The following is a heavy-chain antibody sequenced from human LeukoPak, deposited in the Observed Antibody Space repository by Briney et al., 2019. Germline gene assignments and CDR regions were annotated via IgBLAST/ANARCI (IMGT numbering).Heavy chain of an antibody. Sequence: GGSLRLSCAASGFTFTMFGMNWVRQAPGKGLEWVSYIDARSGIVYYADSVQGRFTISRDDAKDSVFLQMNSLKVEDTAVYYCARINSGYGTGWYGGDGYWGQGTLVTVSS. CDR1: GFTFTMFG. V-gene: IGHV3-48*01. CDR3: ARINSGYGTGWYGGDGY. D-gene: IGHD6-19*01. CDR2: IDARSGIV. J-gene: IGHJ4*02.